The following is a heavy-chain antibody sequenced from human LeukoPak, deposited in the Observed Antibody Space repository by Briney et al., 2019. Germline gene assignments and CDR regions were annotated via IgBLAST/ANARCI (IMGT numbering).Heavy chain of an antibody. Sequence: LTGGSLRLSCAASGFSFSRYGMKWVRQAPGKGLEWLSYIRSSDSTTYYADSVKGRFTISRDNAKNSLYLQMDSLRAEDTAVYYCAKRAGSSAHSFDYWGQGTLVTVSS. V-gene: IGHV3-48*04. CDR3: AKRAGSSAHSFDY. CDR1: GFSFSRYG. J-gene: IGHJ4*02. CDR2: IRSSDSTT. D-gene: IGHD2-2*01.